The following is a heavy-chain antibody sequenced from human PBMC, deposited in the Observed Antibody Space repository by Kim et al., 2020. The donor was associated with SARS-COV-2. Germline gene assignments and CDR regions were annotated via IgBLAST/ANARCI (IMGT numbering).Heavy chain of an antibody. D-gene: IGHD3-3*01. CDR2: ISYDGSNK. CDR1: GFTFSSYG. J-gene: IGHJ4*02. Sequence: GGSLRLSCAASGFTFSSYGMHWVRQAPGKGLEWVAVISYDGSNKYYADSVKGRFTISRDNSKNTLYLQMNSLRAEDTAVYYCAKEITIFGVDDYPLDYWGQGTLVTVSS. CDR3: AKEITIFGVDDYPLDY. V-gene: IGHV3-30*18.